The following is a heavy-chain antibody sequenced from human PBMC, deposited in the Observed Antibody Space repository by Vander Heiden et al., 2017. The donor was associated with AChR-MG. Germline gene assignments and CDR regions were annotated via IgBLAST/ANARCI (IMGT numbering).Heavy chain of an antibody. CDR2: ISSSSSYI. Sequence: EVPLVESGGGLVKPGGSLRLSCAACGSTFSRHSINGVRQPPGKGLEWVSAISSSSSYIYYADSVKGRFTISRDNAKNSLYLQMNSLRAEDTAVYYCARAMIAVAGANYYYYYGMDVWGQGTTVTVSS. V-gene: IGHV3-21*01. D-gene: IGHD6-19*01. CDR1: GSTFSRHS. CDR3: ARAMIAVAGANYYYYYGMDV. J-gene: IGHJ6*02.